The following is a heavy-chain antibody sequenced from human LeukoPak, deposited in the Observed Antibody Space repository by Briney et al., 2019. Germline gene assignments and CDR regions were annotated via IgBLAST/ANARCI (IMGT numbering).Heavy chain of an antibody. CDR3: ASSNSYGYDY. V-gene: IGHV3-7*01. D-gene: IGHD5-18*01. CDR1: GFTFSSYW. CDR2: IKQDGSEK. Sequence: GGSLRLSCAASGFTFSSYWMSWVRQAPGKGLEWVANIKQDGSEKYYVDSVKGRFTISRDNAKNSLYLQINRVRAEDTAVYYCASSNSYGYDYWGQGTLVTVSS. J-gene: IGHJ4*02.